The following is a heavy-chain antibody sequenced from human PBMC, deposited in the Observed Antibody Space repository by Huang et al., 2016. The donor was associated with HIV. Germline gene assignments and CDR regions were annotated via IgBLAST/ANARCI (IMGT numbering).Heavy chain of an antibody. CDR1: GFRFSSHA. CDR2: VIYDGRKT. D-gene: IGHD4-4*01. J-gene: IGHJ4*02. CDR3: ASLSNYASNRVFDY. Sequence: QVQLVESGGGVVQPGRSLRLSCAASGFRFSSHAMHWVRQAPGKGMGWVAVVIYDGRKTYHADSVKGRFTISRDNSKNTLYLQMNSLRAEDTAVYYCASLSNYASNRVFDYWGQGALVTVSS. V-gene: IGHV3-30*04.